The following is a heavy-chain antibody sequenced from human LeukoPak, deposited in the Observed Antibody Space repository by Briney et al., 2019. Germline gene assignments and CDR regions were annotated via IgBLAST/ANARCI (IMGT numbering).Heavy chain of an antibody. J-gene: IGHJ4*02. Sequence: ASETLSLTCTVSGVSISSSNSYWGWIRQPPGKGLEWIGSIYYSGNTYYNASLKSQVSISIDTSKNQFSLQLNSVTPEDTAVYFCARGRHGDHVSLFEYWGQGTLVTVSS. V-gene: IGHV4-39*01. CDR1: GVSISSSNSY. CDR3: ARGRHGDHVSLFEY. CDR2: IYYSGNT. D-gene: IGHD3-10*02.